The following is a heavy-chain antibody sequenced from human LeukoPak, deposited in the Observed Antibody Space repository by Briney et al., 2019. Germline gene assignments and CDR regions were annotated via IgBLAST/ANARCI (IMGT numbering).Heavy chain of an antibody. CDR2: INHSGST. CDR1: GGSFSGYY. J-gene: IGHJ4*02. Sequence: PSETLSLTCAVYGGSFSGYYWSWIRQPPGKGLEWIGEINHSGSTNYNPSLKSRVTISVDTSKNQFSLKLSSVTAADTAVYYCARGNTVTLRLFDYWGQGTLVTVSS. D-gene: IGHD4-17*01. V-gene: IGHV4-34*01. CDR3: ARGNTVTLRLFDY.